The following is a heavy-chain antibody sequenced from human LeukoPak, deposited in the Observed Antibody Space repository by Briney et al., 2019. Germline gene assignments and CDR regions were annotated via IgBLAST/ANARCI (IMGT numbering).Heavy chain of an antibody. CDR2: IWYDGSNK. Sequence: PGGSLRLSCAASGFTFSSYAMHWVRQAPGKGLEWVAVIWYDGSNKYYGDSVKGRFTISRDNSKSTLYLQMNSLRAEDTAVYYCAKRAARPAYYFDFWGQGTLVTISS. D-gene: IGHD6-6*01. J-gene: IGHJ4*02. V-gene: IGHV3-33*06. CDR3: AKRAARPAYYFDF. CDR1: GFTFSSYA.